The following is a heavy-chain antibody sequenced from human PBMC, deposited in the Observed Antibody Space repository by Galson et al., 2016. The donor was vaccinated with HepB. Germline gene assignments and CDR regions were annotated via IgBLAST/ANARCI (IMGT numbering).Heavy chain of an antibody. CDR2: IYSSGNT. J-gene: IGHJ1*01. D-gene: IGHD3-22*01. Sequence: SETLSLTCTVSGDSVSSGSYYWSWIRQPPGKGLEWIGYIYSSGNTNYNPSLKSRVTISMDTSKNKFSLKLRSVTASETAVYYCTRVPARYYSDTSGYRPFADWGQGTLVTVSS. CDR1: GDSVSSGSYY. CDR3: TRVPARYYSDTSGYRPFAD. V-gene: IGHV4-61*01.